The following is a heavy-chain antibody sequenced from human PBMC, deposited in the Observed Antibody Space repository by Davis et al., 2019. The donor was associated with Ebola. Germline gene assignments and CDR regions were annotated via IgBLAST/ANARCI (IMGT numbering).Heavy chain of an antibody. V-gene: IGHV3-7*03. CDR2: IKHDGSEK. D-gene: IGHD1-26*01. CDR3: ARPLGGFRQ. CDR1: VITFSSYA. Sequence: GESLKISCADSVITFSSYAMTWVRQAPGKGLEWVANIKHDGSEKYYVGSVKGRFTISRDNARNSLYLQMHNVRAEDTAVYYCARPLGGFRQWGQGTLVTVSS. J-gene: IGHJ4*02.